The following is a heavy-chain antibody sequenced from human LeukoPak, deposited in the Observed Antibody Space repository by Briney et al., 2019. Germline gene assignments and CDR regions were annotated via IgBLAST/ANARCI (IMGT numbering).Heavy chain of an antibody. J-gene: IGHJ3*02. Sequence: ASVKVSCKASGYAFTSYDINWVRQATGQGLEWMGWMNPNSGNTGYAQKFQGRVTITRNTSISTAYMELSSLRSEDTAVYYCARSYYDFLSGSDAFDIWGQGAMVTVSS. V-gene: IGHV1-8*03. CDR3: ARSYYDFLSGSDAFDI. D-gene: IGHD3-3*01. CDR2: MNPNSGNT. CDR1: GYAFTSYD.